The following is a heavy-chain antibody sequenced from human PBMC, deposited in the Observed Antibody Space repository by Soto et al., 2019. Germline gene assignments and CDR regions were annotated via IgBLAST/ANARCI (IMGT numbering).Heavy chain of an antibody. V-gene: IGHV1-2*02. J-gene: IGHJ3*02. D-gene: IGHD6-6*01. CDR1: GYTFTGYY. CDR2: INPNSGGT. Sequence: GASVKVSCKASGYTFTGYYMHRVRQAPGQGLEWMGWINPNSGGTNYAQKFQGRVTMTRDTSISTAYMELSSLRSDDTAVYYCARGGSWIVRGLDAFDIWGLGTMVTVSS. CDR3: ARGGSWIVRGLDAFDI.